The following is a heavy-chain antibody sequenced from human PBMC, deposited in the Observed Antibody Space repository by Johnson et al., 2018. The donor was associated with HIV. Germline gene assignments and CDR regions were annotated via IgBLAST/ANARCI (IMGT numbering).Heavy chain of an antibody. V-gene: IGHV3-74*01. CDR1: GFTFSSYW. CDR2: INSYGSST. Sequence: VQLVESGGGLVQPGGSLRLSCAASGFTFSSYWMHWVRQAPGKGLVWVSRINSYGSSTSYADSVKGRFTISRDNAKNTLYLQMNSLRAEDTAVYYCAFPTGATTAFDIWGQGTVVTVSS. D-gene: IGHD5-24*01. J-gene: IGHJ3*02. CDR3: AFPTGATTAFDI.